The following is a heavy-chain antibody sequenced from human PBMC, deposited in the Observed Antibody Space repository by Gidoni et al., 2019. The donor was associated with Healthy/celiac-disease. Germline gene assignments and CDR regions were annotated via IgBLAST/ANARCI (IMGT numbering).Heavy chain of an antibody. CDR3: ARGRRVVRGVIYYYYYGMDV. CDR1: GGSSGGSN. V-gene: IGHV4-34*01. CDR2: INHSGST. J-gene: IGHJ6*02. D-gene: IGHD3-10*01. Sequence: VHLHQWAADLLSLSDTRPLPAPAYGGSSGGSNWGWIRQPPGKGLEWIGEINHSGSTNYNPSLKSRVTISVDTSKNQFSLKLSSVTAADTAVYYCARGRRVVRGVIYYYYYGMDVWGQGTTVTVSS.